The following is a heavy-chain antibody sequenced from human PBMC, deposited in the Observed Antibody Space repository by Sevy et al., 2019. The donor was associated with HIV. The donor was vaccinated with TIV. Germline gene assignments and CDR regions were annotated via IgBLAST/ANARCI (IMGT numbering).Heavy chain of an antibody. CDR1: GFSVSSNY. CDR3: ATRQGTLIQWALHY. J-gene: IGHJ4*02. D-gene: IGHD1-26*01. CDR2: IYTSGNT. Sequence: GGSLRLACVASGFSVSSNYMAWVRRTPGRGLQYVSLIYTSGNTYDADSVKGRFTISRDDSRNTVFLQMNNLRVDDTAFYYCATRQGTLIQWALHYWGPGALVTVSS. V-gene: IGHV3-53*01.